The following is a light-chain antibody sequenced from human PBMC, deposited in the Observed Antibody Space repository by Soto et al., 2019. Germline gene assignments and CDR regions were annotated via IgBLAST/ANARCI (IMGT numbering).Light chain of an antibody. J-gene: IGLJ2*01. Sequence: QLVLTQPPSASGTPGQRVTMSCSGSSYNIGSNTVNWYHQLPGTTPKLLMFSNNQRPSGVPDRFSGSKSGTSASLAISGLQSDEEADYYCATWDDTLNGVVFGGGTKLTVL. CDR1: SYNIGSNT. CDR3: ATWDDTLNGVV. CDR2: SNN. V-gene: IGLV1-44*01.